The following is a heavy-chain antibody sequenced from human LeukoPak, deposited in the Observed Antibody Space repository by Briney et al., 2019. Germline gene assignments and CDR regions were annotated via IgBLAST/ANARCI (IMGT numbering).Heavy chain of an antibody. CDR2: TYYRSKWYN. CDR1: ADSVSSNSAA. V-gene: IGHV6-1*01. D-gene: IGHD2-8*01. Sequence: SQTLSLTCAISADSVSSNSAAWNWIRQSPSRGLEWLGRTYYRSKWYNDYAVSVKSRITINPDTSKNQFSLQLNSVTPEDTAVYYCARAGIVLMVYAIPAYYYYYGMDVWGQGTTVTVSS. J-gene: IGHJ6*02. CDR3: ARAGIVLMVYAIPAYYYYYGMDV.